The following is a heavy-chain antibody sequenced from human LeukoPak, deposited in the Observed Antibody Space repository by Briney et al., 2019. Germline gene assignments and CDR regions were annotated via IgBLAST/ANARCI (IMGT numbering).Heavy chain of an antibody. CDR3: AKAHCSPTSCSRIDY. CDR1: GFTLSTCA. J-gene: IGHJ4*02. CDR2: ISGSGGST. Sequence: GGSLRFSCAASGFTLSTCAMGWVRQAPGKGLGWVSAISGSGGSTFYADSVKGRFTISRDNSKNTVYLQMSGLRAEDTALYYCAKAHCSPTSCSRIDYWGQGTLVTVSS. V-gene: IGHV3-23*01. D-gene: IGHD2-2*01.